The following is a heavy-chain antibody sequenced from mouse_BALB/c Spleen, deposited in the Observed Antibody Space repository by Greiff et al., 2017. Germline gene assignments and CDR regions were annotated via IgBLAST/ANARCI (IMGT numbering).Heavy chain of an antibody. CDR3: ARGRVYYRYDGYAMDY. CDR1: GYTFTSYN. D-gene: IGHD2-14*01. V-gene: IGHV1-12*01. CDR2: IYPGNGDT. Sequence: QVQLQQPGAELVKPGASVKMSCKASGYTFTSYNMHWVKQTPGQGLEWIGAIYPGNGDTSYNQKFKGKATLTADKSSSTAYMQLSSLTSEDSAVYYCARGRVYYRYDGYAMDYWGQGTSVTVSS. J-gene: IGHJ4*01.